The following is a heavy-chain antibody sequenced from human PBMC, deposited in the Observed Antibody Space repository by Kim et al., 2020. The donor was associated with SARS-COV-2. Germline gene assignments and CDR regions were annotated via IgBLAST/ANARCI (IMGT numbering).Heavy chain of an antibody. Sequence: ASVKVSCKASGYTFTSYAMHWVRQAPGQRLEWMGWINAGNGNTKYSQKFQGRVTITRDTSASTAYMELSSLRSEDTAVYYCARVYSYGYVPSPPRSYGMDVWGQGTTVTVSS. J-gene: IGHJ6*02. CDR3: ARVYSYGYVPSPPRSYGMDV. D-gene: IGHD5-18*01. CDR1: GYTFTSYA. CDR2: INAGNGNT. V-gene: IGHV1-3*01.